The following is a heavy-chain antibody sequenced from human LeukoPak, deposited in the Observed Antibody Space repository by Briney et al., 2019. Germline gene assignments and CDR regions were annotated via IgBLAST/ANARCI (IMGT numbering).Heavy chain of an antibody. V-gene: IGHV4-59*01. CDR1: GGSISSYY. CDR2: IYYSGST. CDR3: ARGLEAPAYFDY. Sequence: SETLSLTCTVSGGSISSYYWSWIRQHPGKGLEWIGYIYYSGSTNYNPSLKSRVTISVDTSKNQFSLKLSSVTAADTAVYYCARGLEAPAYFDYWGQGTLVTVSS. D-gene: IGHD1-1*01. J-gene: IGHJ4*02.